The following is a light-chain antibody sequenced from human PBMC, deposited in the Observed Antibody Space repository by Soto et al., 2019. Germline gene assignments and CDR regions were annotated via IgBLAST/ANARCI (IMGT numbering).Light chain of an antibody. Sequence: EIVLTQSPGTLSLSPGERATLSCRASQSVTSSYLAWYQQKPGQAPRLLIYGASSRATGIPDRFSGSGSGTAFTLTISRLEPEDFAVYYCQQYGSSPLTFGGVTKVEIK. J-gene: IGKJ4*01. V-gene: IGKV3-20*01. CDR3: QQYGSSPLT. CDR2: GAS. CDR1: QSVTSSY.